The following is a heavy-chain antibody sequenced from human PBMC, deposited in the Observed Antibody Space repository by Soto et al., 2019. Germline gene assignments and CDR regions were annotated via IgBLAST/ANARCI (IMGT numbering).Heavy chain of an antibody. D-gene: IGHD6-6*01. Sequence: SETLSLICIVSGGSISSSSFYWGWLRQPPGKGLEWIGSIYYSGGAYYNPSLKSRVTISVEKSKNQFSLRLSSVTAADTAVYYCARHQTIALRLDAFDLWGQGTMVTVS. V-gene: IGHV4-39*01. CDR2: IYYSGGA. J-gene: IGHJ3*01. CDR3: ARHQTIALRLDAFDL. CDR1: GGSISSSSFY.